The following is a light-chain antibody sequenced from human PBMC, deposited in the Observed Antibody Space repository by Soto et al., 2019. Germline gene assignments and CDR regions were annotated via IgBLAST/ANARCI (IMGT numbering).Light chain of an antibody. CDR2: DGT. CDR3: QVWDDTSDHVV. V-gene: IGLV3-21*02. CDR1: NIGSKS. Sequence: SYELTQPPSVSVAPGQTARITCGGNNIGSKSVHWYQQKPGQAPVLVVYDGTDRASGIPERFSGSNSGNTATLTISGVEAGDDADYSCQVWDDTSDHVVFGGGTQLTVL. J-gene: IGLJ2*01.